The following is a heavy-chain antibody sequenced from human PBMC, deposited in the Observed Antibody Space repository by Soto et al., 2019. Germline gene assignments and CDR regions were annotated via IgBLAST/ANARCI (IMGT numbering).Heavy chain of an antibody. CDR3: ARVFSVRCGGSCVGGGFDY. CDR1: GGSISSGGYY. Sequence: PSETLSLTCTVSGGSISSGGYYWSWIRQHPGKGLEWIGYIYYSGSTYYNPSLKSRVTISVDTSKNQFSLKLSSVTAADTAVYYCARVFSVRCGGSCVGGGFDYWGQGTLVTVS. J-gene: IGHJ4*02. D-gene: IGHD2-15*01. V-gene: IGHV4-31*03. CDR2: IYYSGST.